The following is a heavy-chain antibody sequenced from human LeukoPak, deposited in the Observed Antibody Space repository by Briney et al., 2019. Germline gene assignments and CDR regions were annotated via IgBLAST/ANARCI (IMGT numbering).Heavy chain of an antibody. CDR3: ARGRPVYDTSGYSLDY. D-gene: IGHD3-22*01. CDR1: GYTFTSYD. Sequence: ASVKVSCKASGYTFTSYDINWVRQATGQGLEWMGWINANSAGTNYAQKFQGRVTMTTDTSISTAYMELSSLRSDDTAVYYCARGRPVYDTSGYSLDYWGQGTLVTASS. J-gene: IGHJ4*02. V-gene: IGHV1-2*02. CDR2: INANSAGT.